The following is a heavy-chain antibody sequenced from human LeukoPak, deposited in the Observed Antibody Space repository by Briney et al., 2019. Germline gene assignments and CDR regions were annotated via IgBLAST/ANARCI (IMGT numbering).Heavy chain of an antibody. Sequence: GGSLRLSCAASGFSFSSYAMTWVRQAPGKGLEWVSGISGSGGSTYYADSVKGRFTISRDNSKNTLYVQMNSLRAEDTALYYCAKGKYSSSWPVRDDAFDIWGQGTMVTVSS. CDR3: AKGKYSSSWPVRDDAFDI. V-gene: IGHV3-23*01. CDR1: GFSFSSYA. CDR2: ISGSGGST. D-gene: IGHD6-13*01. J-gene: IGHJ3*02.